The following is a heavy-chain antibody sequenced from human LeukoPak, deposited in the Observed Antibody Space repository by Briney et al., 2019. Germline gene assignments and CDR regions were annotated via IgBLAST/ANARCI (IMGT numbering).Heavy chain of an antibody. Sequence: QPGGSLRLSCAASGFTFSSFWMTWVRQAPGKGLEWVANIKQDGSEKYYVDSVQGRFTISRDNAKNSLYLQMNSLRVEDTAVYYCARDQGYDFPWGQGTLVTVSS. CDR3: ARDQGYDFP. D-gene: IGHD5-12*01. J-gene: IGHJ5*02. V-gene: IGHV3-7*01. CDR2: IKQDGSEK. CDR1: GFTFSSFW.